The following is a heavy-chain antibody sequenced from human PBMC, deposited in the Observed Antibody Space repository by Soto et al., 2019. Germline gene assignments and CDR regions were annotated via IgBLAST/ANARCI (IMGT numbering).Heavy chain of an antibody. D-gene: IGHD1-1*01. V-gene: IGHV3-66*01. J-gene: IGHJ4*02. CDR3: TSGLDDAKIHY. CDR1: GFTVIRHY. CDR2: IHPTGEP. Sequence: PGGSLRLSCAGSGFTVIRHYMTWVRQAAWKGLEWVAFIHPTGEPFYSDSVKGRFAISRDTFKNTLSLQMNGLRVEDTAVYYCTSGLDDAKIHYWGQGT.